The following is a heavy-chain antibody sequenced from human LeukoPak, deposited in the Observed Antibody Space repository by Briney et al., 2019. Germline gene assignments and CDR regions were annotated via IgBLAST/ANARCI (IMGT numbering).Heavy chain of an antibody. V-gene: IGHV3-33*06. D-gene: IGHD3-10*01. CDR1: GFTFSSYA. Sequence: VGSLRLSCAASGFTFSSYAMYWVRQAPGKGLEWVTNIWYDGSNKYYADSVKGRFTISRDNSKNTLYLQMNSLRAEDTAVYYCAKDTYYYGSGSYSDYWGQGTLVAVSS. CDR3: AKDTYYYGSGSYSDY. J-gene: IGHJ4*02. CDR2: IWYDGSNK.